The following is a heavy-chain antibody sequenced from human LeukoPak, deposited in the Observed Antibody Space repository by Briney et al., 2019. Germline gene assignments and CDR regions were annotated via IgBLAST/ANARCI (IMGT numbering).Heavy chain of an antibody. Sequence: SETLSLTCTVSGGSISSGGYYWSWIRQPPGKGLEWIGYIYHSGSTYYNPSLKSRVTISVDRSKNQFSLKLSSVTAADTAVYYCARDPAWSTIFGGAFDIWGQGTMVTVSS. CDR1: GGSISSGGYY. CDR3: ARDPAWSTIFGGAFDI. V-gene: IGHV4-30-2*01. CDR2: IYHSGST. D-gene: IGHD3-3*01. J-gene: IGHJ3*02.